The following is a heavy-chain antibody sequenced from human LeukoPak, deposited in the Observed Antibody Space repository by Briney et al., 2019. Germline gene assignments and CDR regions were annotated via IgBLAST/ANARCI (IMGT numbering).Heavy chain of an antibody. CDR3: ARSTDRIVVVPAARY. CDR2: ISSSSSYI. J-gene: IGHJ4*02. Sequence: GGSLRLSCAASGFTFSSYSMNWVRQAQGKGLEWVSCISSSSSYIYYADSVKGRFTISRDNSKNTLYLQMNSLRAEDTAVYYCARSTDRIVVVPAARYWGQGTLVTVSS. D-gene: IGHD2-2*01. V-gene: IGHV3-21*01. CDR1: GFTFSSYS.